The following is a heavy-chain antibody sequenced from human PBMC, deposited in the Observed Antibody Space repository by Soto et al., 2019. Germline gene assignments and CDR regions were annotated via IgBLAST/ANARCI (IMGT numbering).Heavy chain of an antibody. V-gene: IGHV4-31*03. Sequence: QVQLQESGPGLVKPSQTLSLTCTVSGGSIGSGGYYWSWIRQHPGKGLEWIGYIYYSGSTYYNPSLKSRVTISVDTSKNQFSLKLSSVTAADTAVYYCAREGANYYYYYMDVWGKGTTVTVSS. CDR1: GGSIGSGGYY. CDR3: AREGANYYYYYMDV. J-gene: IGHJ6*03. CDR2: IYYSGST.